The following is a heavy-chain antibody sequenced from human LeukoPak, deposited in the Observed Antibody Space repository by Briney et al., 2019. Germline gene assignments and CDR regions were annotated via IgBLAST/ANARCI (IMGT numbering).Heavy chain of an antibody. CDR2: IIPIFGTA. CDR1: GGTFSSYA. V-gene: IGHV1-69*05. Sequence: ASVAVSFKSSGGTFSSYAISWVRQAPGQGLEWMGRIIPIFGTANFAHKFQGRVTITTDESTSTAYMELSSLRSEDTAVYYCARDLKRVPAAMTSYYYMDVWGKGNTVTVSS. J-gene: IGHJ6*03. CDR3: ARDLKRVPAAMTSYYYMDV. D-gene: IGHD2-2*01.